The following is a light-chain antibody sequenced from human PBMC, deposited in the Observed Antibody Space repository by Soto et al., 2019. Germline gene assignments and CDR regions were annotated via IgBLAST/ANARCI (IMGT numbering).Light chain of an antibody. CDR1: QGVGND. CDR2: DAF. CDR3: QKYNSSPLT. V-gene: IGKV3D-15*01. Sequence: EILMTQSPSTLSVSLGERATLSCRASQGVGNDLAWYQQKPGQAPRLVIYDAFTRATGAPSRVSGGGSETEFTLTISGLQSEDFAVYYCQKYNSSPLTFDQGTKVDIK. J-gene: IGKJ1*01.